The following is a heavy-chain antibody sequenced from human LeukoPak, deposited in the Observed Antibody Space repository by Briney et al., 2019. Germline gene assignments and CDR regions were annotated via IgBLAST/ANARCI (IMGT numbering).Heavy chain of an antibody. D-gene: IGHD3-10*01. Sequence: PGGSLRLSCAASGFAVSSNYMNWVRQAPGKGLEWVSILYSDGSTYYADSVKGRFTISRDKSKNTVYLQMNSLRAEDTAVYYCARDYYYGRAFDVWGQGTMVTVFS. CDR2: LYSDGST. CDR3: ARDYYYGRAFDV. J-gene: IGHJ3*01. CDR1: GFAVSSNY. V-gene: IGHV3-53*01.